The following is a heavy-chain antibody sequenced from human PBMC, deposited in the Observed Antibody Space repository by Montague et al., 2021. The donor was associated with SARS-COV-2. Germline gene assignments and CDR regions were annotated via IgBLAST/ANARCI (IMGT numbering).Heavy chain of an antibody. J-gene: IGHJ4*02. CDR2: IYYSGST. D-gene: IGHD2-2*01. Sequence: TLSLTRTLSGGSISSGGYYWSWIRQHPGKGLEWIGYIYYSGSTYYNPSLKSRVTISVDTSKNQFSLKLSSVTAADTAVYYCARTPAVYVVVVPAARGHFDYWGQGTLVTVSS. CDR3: ARTPAVYVVVVPAARGHFDY. V-gene: IGHV4-31*03. CDR1: GGSISSGGYY.